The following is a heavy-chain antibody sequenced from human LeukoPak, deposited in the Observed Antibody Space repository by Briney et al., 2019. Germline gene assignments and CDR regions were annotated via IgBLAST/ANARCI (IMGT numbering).Heavy chain of an antibody. CDR1: GGSFSGYY. CDR3: ARGSKRVGYCSSTSCYMPFDY. Sequence: SETLSLTCAVYGGSFSGYYWSWIRQPPGKGLEWIGEINHSGSTNYNPSLKSRVTISADTSKNQFSLKLSSVTAADTAVYYCARGSKRVGYCSSTSCYMPFDYWGQGTLVTVSS. J-gene: IGHJ4*02. D-gene: IGHD2-2*01. CDR2: INHSGST. V-gene: IGHV4-34*01.